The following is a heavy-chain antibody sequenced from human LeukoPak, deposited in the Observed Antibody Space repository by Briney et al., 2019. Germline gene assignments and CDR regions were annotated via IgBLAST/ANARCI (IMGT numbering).Heavy chain of an antibody. Sequence: PSETLSLTCTVSGGSISSSSYYWGWIRQPPGKGLEWIGSIYYSGSTYYNPSLKSRVTISVDTSKNQFSLKLSSVTAADTAVYYCARRRGNYYDSSGYYYFDYWGQGTPVTVSS. D-gene: IGHD3-22*01. CDR3: ARRRGNYYDSSGYYYFDY. J-gene: IGHJ4*02. CDR1: GGSISSSSYY. CDR2: IYYSGST. V-gene: IGHV4-39*01.